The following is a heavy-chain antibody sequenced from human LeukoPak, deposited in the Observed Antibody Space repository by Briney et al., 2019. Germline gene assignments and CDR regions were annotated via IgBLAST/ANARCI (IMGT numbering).Heavy chain of an antibody. Sequence: ASVKVSCKASGYTFTGYYMHWVRQAPGQGLEWMGWINPNSGGTNYAKKFQGRVTMTRDTSISTAYMELSRLRSDDTAVYYCARNLGYYGSGSYFSQTDYWGQGTLVTVSS. CDR1: GYTFTGYY. CDR3: ARNLGYYGSGSYFSQTDY. D-gene: IGHD3-10*01. J-gene: IGHJ4*02. CDR2: INPNSGGT. V-gene: IGHV1-2*02.